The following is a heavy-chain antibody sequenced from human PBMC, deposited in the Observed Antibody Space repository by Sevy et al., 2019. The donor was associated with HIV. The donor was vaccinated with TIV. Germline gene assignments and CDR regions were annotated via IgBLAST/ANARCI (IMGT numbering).Heavy chain of an antibody. Sequence: GGSLRLSCAASGLTFSSYGMHWVRQAPGKGLEWVAVIWYDGSNKYYADSVKGRFTISRDNSKNTLYLQMNSLRAEDTAVYYCARFSYYYDSRLLYGMDVWGQGTTVTVSS. J-gene: IGHJ6*02. D-gene: IGHD3-22*01. CDR2: IWYDGSNK. V-gene: IGHV3-33*01. CDR3: ARFSYYYDSRLLYGMDV. CDR1: GLTFSSYG.